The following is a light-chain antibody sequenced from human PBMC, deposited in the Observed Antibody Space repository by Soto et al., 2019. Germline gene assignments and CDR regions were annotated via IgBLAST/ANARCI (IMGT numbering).Light chain of an antibody. J-gene: IGLJ2*01. CDR2: DNT. V-gene: IGLV1-51*01. Sequence: QSVLTQPPSVSAAPGQKVTISCSGSSSSIENNYVSWYQQLPGTAPKLLIYDNTKRPSGIPDRFSGSKSGTSATLGITGLQTGDEADYYCGTWDSSLSAVVFGGGTKLTVL. CDR3: GTWDSSLSAVV. CDR1: SSSIENNY.